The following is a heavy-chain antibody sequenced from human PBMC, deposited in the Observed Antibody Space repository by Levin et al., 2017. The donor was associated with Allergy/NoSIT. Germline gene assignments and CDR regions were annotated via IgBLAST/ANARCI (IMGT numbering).Heavy chain of an antibody. Sequence: SETLSLTCTVSGGSVSSGSYYWSWIRQPPGKGLEWIGYIYYSGSTNYNPSLKSRVTISVDTSKNQFSLKLSAVTAADTAVDYCAREGIVGATVKGNGMDVWGQGTTVTVSS. V-gene: IGHV4-61*01. CDR3: AREGIVGATVKGNGMDV. J-gene: IGHJ6*02. D-gene: IGHD1-26*01. CDR2: IYYSGST. CDR1: GGSVSSGSYY.